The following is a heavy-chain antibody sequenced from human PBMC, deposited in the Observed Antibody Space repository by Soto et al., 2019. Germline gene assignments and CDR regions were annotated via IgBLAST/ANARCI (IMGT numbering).Heavy chain of an antibody. D-gene: IGHD3-3*01. CDR3: ATGSEGYDFWSGYPKPPLYGMDV. CDR1: GYTLTELS. Sequence: ASVKVSCKVSGYTLTELSMHWVRQAPGKGLEWMGGFDPEDGETIYAQKFQGRVTMTEDTSTDTAYMELSSLRSEDTAVYYCATGSEGYDFWSGYPKPPLYGMDVWGQGTTVTV. CDR2: FDPEDGET. J-gene: IGHJ6*02. V-gene: IGHV1-24*01.